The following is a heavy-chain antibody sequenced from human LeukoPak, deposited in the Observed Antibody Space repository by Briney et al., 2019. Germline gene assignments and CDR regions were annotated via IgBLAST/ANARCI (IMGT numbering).Heavy chain of an antibody. CDR2: IYTSGST. CDR3: ARDYYGSGSYNKNWFDP. V-gene: IGHV4-4*07. CDR1: GGSISSYY. Sequence: SETLSLTCTVSGGSISSYYWSWIRQPAGKGLEWIGRIYTSGSTNYNPSLKSRVTMSVDTSKNQFSLKLSSVTAADTAMYYCARDYYGSGSYNKNWFDPWGQGTLVTVSS. J-gene: IGHJ5*02. D-gene: IGHD3-10*01.